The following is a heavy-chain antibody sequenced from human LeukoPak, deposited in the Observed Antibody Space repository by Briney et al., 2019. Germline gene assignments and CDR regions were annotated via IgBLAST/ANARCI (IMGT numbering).Heavy chain of an antibody. CDR2: ISGSGGST. CDR1: GFTFSSYA. V-gene: IGHV3-23*01. D-gene: IGHD3-22*01. CDR3: AKDANLPITLRGVWHNGFDP. J-gene: IGHJ5*02. Sequence: PGGSLRLSCAASGFTFSSYAMSWVRQAPGKGLEWVSTISGSGGSTYYADSVKGRFTISRDNSKNTLYLQMNSLRAEDTAVYYGAKDANLPITLRGVWHNGFDPWGQGTLVTVSS.